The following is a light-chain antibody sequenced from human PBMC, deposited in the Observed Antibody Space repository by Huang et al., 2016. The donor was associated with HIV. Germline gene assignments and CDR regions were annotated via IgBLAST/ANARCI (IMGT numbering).Light chain of an antibody. V-gene: IGKV1-5*03. CDR3: QQYKYYWPYT. CDR1: QRISNW. CDR2: KAS. J-gene: IGKJ2*01. Sequence: DIQMTQSPSTLSASVGDRVTITCRASQRISNWLAWYQQKPGEAPNLLIYKASTLQGGVPSRFSGRGSGTEFTLTISSLQPDDFATYYCQQYKYYWPYTFGQGTKVEIK.